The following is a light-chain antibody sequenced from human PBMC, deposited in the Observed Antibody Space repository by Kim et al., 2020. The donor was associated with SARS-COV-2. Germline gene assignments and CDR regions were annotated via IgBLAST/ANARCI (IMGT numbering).Light chain of an antibody. V-gene: IGLV3-21*01. CDR2: YDS. CDR3: QVWDTDTDHYV. CDR1: DIGGES. Sequence: APGQTARIACGGKDIGGESVHRYQQKPGQAPVLVMYYDSDPPSGIPERFSGSKSANTATLTISRVEAGDEADYYCQVWDTDTDHYVFGTGTKVTVL. J-gene: IGLJ1*01.